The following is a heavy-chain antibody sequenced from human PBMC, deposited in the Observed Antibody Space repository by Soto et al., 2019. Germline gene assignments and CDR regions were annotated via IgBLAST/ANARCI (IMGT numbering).Heavy chain of an antibody. Sequence: QVQLQQWGAGLLKPSETLSLTCAVYGGSFSGYYWSWIRQPPGKGLEWIGEINHSGSTNYNPSLKSRVTISVDTSKNQFSLKLSSVTAADTAVYYCARVYRGVIITQYYFDYWGQGTLVTVSS. D-gene: IGHD3-10*01. V-gene: IGHV4-34*01. CDR1: GGSFSGYY. J-gene: IGHJ4*02. CDR3: ARVYRGVIITQYYFDY. CDR2: INHSGST.